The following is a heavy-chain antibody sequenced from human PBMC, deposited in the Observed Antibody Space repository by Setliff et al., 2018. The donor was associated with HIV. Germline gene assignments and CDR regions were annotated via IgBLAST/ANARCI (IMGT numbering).Heavy chain of an antibody. CDR3: ARVLGSGSYYNVDIWFDP. D-gene: IGHD3-10*01. V-gene: IGHV1-18*01. Sequence: ASVKVSCKASGYTFTSYGISWVRQAPGQGLEWMGWISAYNGNTNYAQKLQGRVTMTTDTSTSTAYMELRSLRSDDTAVYYCARVLGSGSYYNVDIWFDPWGQGTLVTVSS. CDR1: GYTFTSYG. J-gene: IGHJ5*02. CDR2: ISAYNGNT.